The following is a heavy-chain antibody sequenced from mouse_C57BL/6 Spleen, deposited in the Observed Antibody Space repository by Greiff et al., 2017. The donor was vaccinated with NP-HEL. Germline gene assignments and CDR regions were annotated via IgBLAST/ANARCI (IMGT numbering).Heavy chain of an antibody. CDR3: AGGAQATSYYAMDY. J-gene: IGHJ4*01. Sequence: EVQLKQSGPELVKPGASVKISCKASGYTFTDYYMNWVKQSHGKSLEWIGDINPNNGGTSYNQKFKGKATLTVDKSSSTAYMELRSLTSEDSAVYYCAGGAQATSYYAMDYWGQGTSVTVSS. V-gene: IGHV1-26*01. D-gene: IGHD3-2*02. CDR1: GYTFTDYY. CDR2: INPNNGGT.